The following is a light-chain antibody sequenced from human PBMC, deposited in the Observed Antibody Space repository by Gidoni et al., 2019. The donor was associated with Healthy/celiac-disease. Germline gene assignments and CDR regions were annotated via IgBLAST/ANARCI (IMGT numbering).Light chain of an antibody. J-gene: IGLJ2*01. Sequence: QSALTQPPSASGSPGQSVTISCTGTSSDVGGYKYVSWYQQHPGKAPKLMNYEVSKRPSGVPDRFSGSKSGNTASLTVSGLQAEDEADYYCSSYAGSNNLVFGGGTKLTVL. CDR3: SSYAGSNNLV. CDR1: SSDVGGYKY. CDR2: EVS. V-gene: IGLV2-8*01.